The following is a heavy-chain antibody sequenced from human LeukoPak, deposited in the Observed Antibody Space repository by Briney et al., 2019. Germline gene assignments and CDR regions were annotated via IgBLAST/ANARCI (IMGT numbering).Heavy chain of an antibody. Sequence: GGSLRLSCAASGFTFSRSAMGWVRQAPGKELEWVSAISNTGGYTYYAASVQGRFAISRHNSKCTLCLQMNSQRAEDTAVYYCAKQLGYCSDCSCYFPYWGQGTLVTVSS. V-gene: IGHV3-23*01. D-gene: IGHD2-15*01. CDR3: AKQLGYCSDCSCYFPY. CDR2: ISNTGGYT. CDR1: GFTFSRSA. J-gene: IGHJ4*02.